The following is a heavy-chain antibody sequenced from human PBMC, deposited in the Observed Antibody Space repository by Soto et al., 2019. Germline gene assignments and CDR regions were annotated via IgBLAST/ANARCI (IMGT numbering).Heavy chain of an antibody. J-gene: IGHJ4*02. CDR2: IRSKTAGGTT. V-gene: IGHV3-15*07. CDR1: GFTFNNAW. D-gene: IGHD1-20*01. CDR3: TTDLVYSWNHFDY. Sequence: GGSLRLSCAASGFTFNNAWMNWARQAPVKGLEWVGRIRSKTAGGTTDYAAPVKGRFTISRDDSKNTLYLQMDSLKTEDTAVYYCTTDLVYSWNHFDYWGLGTLVTVSS.